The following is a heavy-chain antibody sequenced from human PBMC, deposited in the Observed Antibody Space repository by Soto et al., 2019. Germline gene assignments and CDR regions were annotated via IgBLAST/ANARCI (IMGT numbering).Heavy chain of an antibody. V-gene: IGHV4-4*07. CDR3: ARDQPGDSSGWYSRGNWFDP. Sequence: QVQLQESGPGLVKPSETLSLTCTVSGGSISSYYWSWIRQPAGKGLEWIGRIYTSGSTNYNPSLKSRVTMSGDTSKNQFSLKLSSVTAADTAGYYCARDQPGDSSGWYSRGNWFDPWGQGTLVTVSS. D-gene: IGHD6-19*01. CDR1: GGSISSYY. CDR2: IYTSGST. J-gene: IGHJ5*02.